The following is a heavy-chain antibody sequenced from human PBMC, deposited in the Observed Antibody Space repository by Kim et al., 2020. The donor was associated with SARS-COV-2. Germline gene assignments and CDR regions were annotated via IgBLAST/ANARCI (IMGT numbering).Heavy chain of an antibody. CDR3: ARAGETIFGVVIYGY. Sequence: ASVKVSCKASGYTFTSYAMHWVRQAPGQRLEWMGWINAGNGNTKYSQKFQGRVTITRDTSASTAYMELSSLRYEDTAVYYCARAGETIFGVVIYGYWGQGTLVTVPS. CDR1: GYTFTSYA. J-gene: IGHJ4*02. CDR2: INAGNGNT. V-gene: IGHV1-3*01. D-gene: IGHD3-3*01.